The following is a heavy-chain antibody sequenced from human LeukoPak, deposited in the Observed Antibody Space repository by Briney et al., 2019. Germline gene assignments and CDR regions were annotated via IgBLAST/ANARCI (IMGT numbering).Heavy chain of an antibody. Sequence: PSETLSLTCTVSGGSISSSNYYWSWIRQPAGKGLEWIGRIYTSGSINYNPSLKSRVTMSVDTSKNQFSLKLSSVTAADTAVYYCARSYRKGIVVAHDAFDIWGQGTMVTVSS. CDR3: ARSYRKGIVVAHDAFDI. J-gene: IGHJ3*02. CDR2: IYTSGSI. V-gene: IGHV4-61*02. D-gene: IGHD6-19*01. CDR1: GGSISSSNYY.